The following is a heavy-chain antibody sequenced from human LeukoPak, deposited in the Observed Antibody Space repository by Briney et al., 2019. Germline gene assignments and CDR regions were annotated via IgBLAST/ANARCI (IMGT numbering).Heavy chain of an antibody. V-gene: IGHV4-59*11. CDR3: ARDSSGWLYYFDY. Sequence: SETLSLTCTVSGGSISTHYWSWIRQPPGKGLEWIGYVYHSGTTNYNPSLKSRLTMSVDTSKNQFSLRLSSMTAADTAVYYCARDSSGWLYYFDYWGQGALVTVSS. CDR2: VYHSGTT. J-gene: IGHJ4*02. CDR1: GGSISTHY. D-gene: IGHD6-19*01.